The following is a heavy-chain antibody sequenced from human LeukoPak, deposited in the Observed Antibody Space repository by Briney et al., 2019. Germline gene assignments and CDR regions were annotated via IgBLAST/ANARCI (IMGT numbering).Heavy chain of an antibody. D-gene: IGHD6-19*01. J-gene: IGHJ4*02. V-gene: IGHV3-23*01. CDR3: AKGEQQWLVRLVDY. CDR1: GFTVSGNY. Sequence: GGSLRLSCAASGFTVSGNYMTWVRQAPGKGLEWVSAISGSGGSTYYADSVKGRFTISRDNSKNTLYLQMNSLRAEDTAVYYCAKGEQQWLVRLVDYWGQGTLVTVSS. CDR2: ISGSGGST.